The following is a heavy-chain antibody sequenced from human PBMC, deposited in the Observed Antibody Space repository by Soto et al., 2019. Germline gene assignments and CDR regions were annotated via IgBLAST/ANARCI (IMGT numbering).Heavy chain of an antibody. Sequence: EVQLVESGGGRVKPGGSLRLSCAASGFTLTKYSMNWVRQAPGKGLEWVSSISSTTNYIYYADSMKGRFTVSRDNAKNSVYLDMNSLSAEDTAVYYCARESEDLTSNFDYWGQGTLVTVSS. V-gene: IGHV3-21*01. CDR3: ARESEDLTSNFDY. J-gene: IGHJ4*02. CDR1: GFTLTKYS. CDR2: ISSTTNYI.